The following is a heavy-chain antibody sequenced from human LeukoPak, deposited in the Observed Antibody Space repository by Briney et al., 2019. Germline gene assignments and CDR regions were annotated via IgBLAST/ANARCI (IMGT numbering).Heavy chain of an antibody. J-gene: IGHJ4*02. Sequence: EASVKVSCKASGYTFTGYYMHWVRQAPGQGLEWMGWINPNSGGTNYAQKFQGRVTMTRDTSISTAYMELSRLRSDDTAVYYCAKENFGANYFDYWGQGSLVTVSA. V-gene: IGHV1-2*02. CDR2: INPNSGGT. CDR3: AKENFGANYFDY. D-gene: IGHD4-17*01. CDR1: GYTFTGYY.